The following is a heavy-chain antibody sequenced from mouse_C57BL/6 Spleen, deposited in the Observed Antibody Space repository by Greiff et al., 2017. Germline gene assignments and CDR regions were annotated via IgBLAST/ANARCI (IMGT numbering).Heavy chain of an antibody. CDR1: GYTFTSYW. CDR2: IHPNSGST. V-gene: IGHV1-64*01. CDR3: ITTVVADWYFDV. Sequence: VQLQQSGAELVKPGASVKLSCKASGYTFTSYWMHWVKQRPGQGLEWIGMIHPNSGSTNYNEKFKSKATLTVDKSSSTAYMQLSSLTSEDSAVYYSITTVVADWYFDVWGTGTTVTVSS. J-gene: IGHJ1*03. D-gene: IGHD1-1*01.